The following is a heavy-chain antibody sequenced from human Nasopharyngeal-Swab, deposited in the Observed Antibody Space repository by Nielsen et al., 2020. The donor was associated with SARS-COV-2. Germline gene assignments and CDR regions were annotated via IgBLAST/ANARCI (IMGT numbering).Heavy chain of an antibody. Sequence: GGSLTLSCAASGFTFSSYAMSWVRQAPGKGLEWVSAISGSGGSTYYADSVKGRFTISRDNSKNTLYLQMNSLRAEDTAVCYCAKDPTVYVVYNWFDPWGQGTLVTVSS. CDR2: ISGSGGST. V-gene: IGHV3-23*01. D-gene: IGHD4-11*01. CDR3: AKDPTVYVVYNWFDP. CDR1: GFTFSSYA. J-gene: IGHJ5*02.